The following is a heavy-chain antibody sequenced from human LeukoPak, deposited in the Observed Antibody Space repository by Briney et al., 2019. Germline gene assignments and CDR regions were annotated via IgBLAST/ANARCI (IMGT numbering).Heavy chain of an antibody. J-gene: IGHJ6*03. D-gene: IGHD5-12*01. V-gene: IGHV4-4*07. Sequence: SSETLSLTCTVSGGSISSHYWSWIRQPAGKGLEWIERIYTSGSTNYNPSLKSRVTISVDTSKDQFSLKLSSVTAADTAVYHCARGDGRGYGSRAYHYMDVWGKGTTVTVSS. CDR1: GGSISSHY. CDR2: IYTSGST. CDR3: ARGDGRGYGSRAYHYMDV.